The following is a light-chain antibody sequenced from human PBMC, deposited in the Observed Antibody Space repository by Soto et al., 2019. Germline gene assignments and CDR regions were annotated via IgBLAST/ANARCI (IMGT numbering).Light chain of an antibody. CDR3: CSYAGGGTWV. CDR2: DAN. J-gene: IGLJ3*02. Sequence: HSVLTQPASVSGSPGQSITISCTGTSSDVGTYNLVSWYQQHPGTAPKVMIYDANKRPSGVSYRFSGSKSGNTASLTISGLQAEDEADYYCCSYAGGGTWVFGGGTKLTVL. V-gene: IGLV2-23*01. CDR1: SSDVGTYNL.